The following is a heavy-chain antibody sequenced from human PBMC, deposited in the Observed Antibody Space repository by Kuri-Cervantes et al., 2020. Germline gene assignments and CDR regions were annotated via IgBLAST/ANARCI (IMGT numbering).Heavy chain of an antibody. J-gene: IGHJ5*02. Sequence: SETLSLTCAVSGGSISSSTWWSWVRQPPGKGLEWIGEIYHSGSTNYNPSLKSRVTISVDTSKNQFSLKLSSVTAADTAVYYCARGGTYRFDPWGQGTRVTVSS. CDR3: ARGGTYRFDP. V-gene: IGHV4-4*02. CDR1: GGSISSSTW. D-gene: IGHD1-14*01. CDR2: IYHSGST.